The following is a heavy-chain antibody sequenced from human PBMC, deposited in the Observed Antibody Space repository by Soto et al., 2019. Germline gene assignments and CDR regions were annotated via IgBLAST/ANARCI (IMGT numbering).Heavy chain of an antibody. V-gene: IGHV4-4*03. CDR2: IYPSGIT. CDR1: GGSISSSNW. D-gene: IGHD1-26*01. CDR3: AREAYKRGATNPFFDY. J-gene: IGHJ4*02. Sequence: PATLSLTPTVHGGSISSSNWWNWVRLPPGKGLKWIGEIYPSGITNYSPSLKSRVTMSVDKSKNQFSLKLNSVTAANTAMYYCAREAYKRGATNPFFDYWGRGTLVTVSS.